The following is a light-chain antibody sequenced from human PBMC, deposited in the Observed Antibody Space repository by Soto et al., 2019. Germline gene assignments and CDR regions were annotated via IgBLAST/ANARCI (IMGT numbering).Light chain of an antibody. CDR3: QQVSSTPQT. V-gene: IGKV1-39*01. CDR2: VAS. J-gene: IGKJ4*01. CDR1: QSTSIY. Sequence: DIQMTHSPSSLSAFVGDRVTITCRACQSTSIYLNWYQQKQGKAPKLLINVASSLQGGVPSRFSGSGSGTDFTLAISSLQPEDRATYYCQQVSSTPQTFGGPTKGEIK.